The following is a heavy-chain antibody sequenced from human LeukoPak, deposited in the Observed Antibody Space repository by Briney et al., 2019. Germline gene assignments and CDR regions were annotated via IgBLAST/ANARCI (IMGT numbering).Heavy chain of an antibody. D-gene: IGHD3-9*01. CDR3: ARHPGYDILTGRKAPFFDY. CDR2: IIPIFGTA. Sequence: SVKVSCKASGGTFSSYAISWVRQAPGQGLEWMGRIIPIFGTANYAQKFQGRVTITTGESTSTAYMELSSLRSEDTAVYYCARHPGYDILTGRKAPFFDYWGQGTLVTVSS. CDR1: GGTFSSYA. V-gene: IGHV1-69*05. J-gene: IGHJ4*02.